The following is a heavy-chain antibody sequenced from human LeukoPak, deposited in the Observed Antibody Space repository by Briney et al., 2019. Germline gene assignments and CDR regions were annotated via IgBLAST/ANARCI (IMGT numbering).Heavy chain of an antibody. CDR3: AREGAVAGTTQFDY. CDR2: ISSSSSYI. V-gene: IGHV3-21*01. D-gene: IGHD6-19*01. Sequence: GGSLRLSCAASGFTFSSYSMNWVRQAPGKGLEWVSSISSSSSYIYYADSVKGRFTISRDNAKNSLYLQMNSLRSEDMAVYYCAREGAVAGTTQFDYWGQGTLVTVSS. CDR1: GFTFSSYS. J-gene: IGHJ4*02.